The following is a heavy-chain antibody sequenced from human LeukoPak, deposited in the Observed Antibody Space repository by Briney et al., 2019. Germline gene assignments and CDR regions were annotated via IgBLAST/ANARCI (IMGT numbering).Heavy chain of an antibody. D-gene: IGHD3-10*01. CDR1: GYTITSYA. CDR3: AREGGYYYGSGGFDY. CDR2: INAGNGNT. V-gene: IGHV1-3*01. J-gene: IGHJ4*02. Sequence: ASVKVSCKASGYTITSYAMHWVRQPPGQRLEWMGWINAGNGNTKYSQKFQGRVTITRDTSASTAYMELSSLRSEDTAVYYCAREGGYYYGSGGFDYWGQGTLVTVSS.